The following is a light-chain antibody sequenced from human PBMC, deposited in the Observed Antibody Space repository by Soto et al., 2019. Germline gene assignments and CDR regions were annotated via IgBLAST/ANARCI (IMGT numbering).Light chain of an antibody. CDR1: SGSIASNY. CDR2: EDN. Sequence: NFMLTQPHSVSESPWKTVISSCTSSSGSIASNYVQWYQQRPGSSPTTVIYEDNQRPSGVPDRFSGSIDSSSNSASLTISGLETEDEADYFCQSYDATNQVFGGGTQLTVL. J-gene: IGLJ7*01. CDR3: QSYDATNQV. V-gene: IGLV6-57*01.